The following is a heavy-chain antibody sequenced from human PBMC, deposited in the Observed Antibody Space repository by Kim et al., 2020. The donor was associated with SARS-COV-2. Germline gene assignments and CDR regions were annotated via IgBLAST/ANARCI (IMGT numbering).Heavy chain of an antibody. D-gene: IGHD1-1*01. V-gene: IGHV3-30*18. CDR1: GFTFTSYG. J-gene: IGHJ4*02. Sequence: GGSLRLSCAASGFTFTSYGMHWVRQAPGKGLEWVAVISYDGSNKFYADSVKGRFTFSRDNSKNTMYLQMNSLRAEDTAVYYCAKDALSGPGMSADSWGQG. CDR2: ISYDGSNK. CDR3: AKDALSGPGMSADS.